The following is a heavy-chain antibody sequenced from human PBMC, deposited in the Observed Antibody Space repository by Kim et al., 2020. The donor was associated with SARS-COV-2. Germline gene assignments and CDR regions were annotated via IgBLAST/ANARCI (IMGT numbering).Heavy chain of an antibody. CDR3: ATSFPVVAVGRRAFDI. V-gene: IGHV4-31*03. J-gene: IGHJ3*02. D-gene: IGHD6-19*01. Sequence: SETLSLTCTVSGGSISSGGYYWSWIRQHPGKGLEWIGYIYYSGSTYYNPSLKSRVTISVDTSKNQFSLKLSSVTAADTAVYYCATSFPVVAVGRRAFDIWGQGTMVTVSS. CDR2: IYYSGST. CDR1: GGSISSGGYY.